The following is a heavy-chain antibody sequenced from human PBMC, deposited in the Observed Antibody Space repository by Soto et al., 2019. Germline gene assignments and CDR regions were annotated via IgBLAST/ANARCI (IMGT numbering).Heavy chain of an antibody. Sequence: QVQLVQSGAEVKKPGSSVKVSCKASGVTFSSYTISWVRQAPGQGLEWMGRIIPILGIANYAQKFQGRVTITADKSTSTAYMELSSLRSEETAVYYCARASILYRAGWIYYYYYMDVWGKGTTVTVSS. CDR3: ARASILYRAGWIYYYYYMDV. V-gene: IGHV1-69*02. CDR1: GVTFSSYT. J-gene: IGHJ6*03. D-gene: IGHD2-15*01. CDR2: IIPILGIA.